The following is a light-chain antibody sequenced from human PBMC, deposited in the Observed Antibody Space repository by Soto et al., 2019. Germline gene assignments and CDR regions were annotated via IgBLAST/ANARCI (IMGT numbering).Light chain of an antibody. CDR3: GSWDSSLNAYV. J-gene: IGLJ1*01. CDR1: SSNIGGNS. Sequence: QSVLTQPPSASGTPGQRVTISCSGSSSNIGGNSVSWYQQLPGTAPKLLIYDDNKRPSGIPDRFSGSKSGTSATLGITGFQTGDEADYYCGSWDSSLNAYVFGTGTKVT. CDR2: DDN. V-gene: IGLV1-51*01.